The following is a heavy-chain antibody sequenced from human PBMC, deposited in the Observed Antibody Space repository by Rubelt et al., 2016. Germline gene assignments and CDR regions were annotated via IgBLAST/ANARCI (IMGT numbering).Heavy chain of an antibody. D-gene: IGHD3-22*01. Sequence: EVQLVESGGGLVQPGGSLRLSCAASGSSFSTSWMHWVRQAPGKGLEWVANIKQDGSETYYVDSVKGRFTICRDKAKNALYLQMNSLRAEDTAVDYCARHSSGYYYCPDYWGQGTLVTVSS. V-gene: IGHV3-7*05. CDR3: ARHSSGYYYCPDY. CDR2: IKQDGSET. J-gene: IGHJ4*02. CDR1: GSSFSTSW.